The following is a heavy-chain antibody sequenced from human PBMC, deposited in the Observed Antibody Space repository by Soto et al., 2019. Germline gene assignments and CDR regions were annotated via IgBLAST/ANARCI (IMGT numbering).Heavy chain of an antibody. J-gene: IGHJ4*02. CDR3: ARPTGTSYYWKYYFDS. CDR1: GFTFSSYA. Sequence: GGSLRLSCVPSGFTFSSYAMSWVRQAPGQRLEWVSSINGFGENTYYADSVKGRFSISRDSSTLYLQMSSLRAEDTAVYYCARPTGTSYYWKYYFDSWGQGTLVTVSS. CDR2: INGFGENT. V-gene: IGHV3-23*01. D-gene: IGHD1-1*01.